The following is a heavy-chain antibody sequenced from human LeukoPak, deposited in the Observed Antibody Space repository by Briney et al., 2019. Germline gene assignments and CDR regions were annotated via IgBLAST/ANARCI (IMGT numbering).Heavy chain of an antibody. CDR3: AKRPRGDYLDDFDY. Sequence: TGGSLRLSCGASRFTFRRYAMRWVRQAPGKGLEWVSGISGSGGSTYYADSVKGRFTISRDNSKNRLYMQMNSLRAEDTAVYYCAKRPRGDYLDDFDYWGQGTLVTVSS. CDR1: RFTFRRYA. V-gene: IGHV3-23*01. D-gene: IGHD3-10*01. CDR2: ISGSGGST. J-gene: IGHJ4*02.